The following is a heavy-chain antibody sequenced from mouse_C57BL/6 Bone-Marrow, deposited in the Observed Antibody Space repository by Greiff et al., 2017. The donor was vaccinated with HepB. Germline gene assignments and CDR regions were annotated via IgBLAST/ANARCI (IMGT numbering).Heavy chain of an antibody. Sequence: EVHLVESGPGLVKPSQSLSLTCSVTGYSITSGYYWNWIRQFPGNKLEWMGYISYDGSNNYNPSLKNRISITRDTSKNQFFLKLNSVTTEDTATYYCARGDAYGSSAYWGQGTLVTVSA. CDR2: ISYDGSN. V-gene: IGHV3-6*01. CDR1: GYSITSGYY. J-gene: IGHJ3*01. CDR3: ARGDAYGSSAY. D-gene: IGHD1-1*01.